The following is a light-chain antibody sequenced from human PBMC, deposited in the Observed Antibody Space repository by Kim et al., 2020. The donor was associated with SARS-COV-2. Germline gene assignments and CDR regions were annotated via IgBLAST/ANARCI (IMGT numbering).Light chain of an antibody. CDR3: QARDNNAAI. J-gene: IGLJ2*01. CDR1: NLGGRY. CDR2: QDI. V-gene: IGLV3-1*01. Sequence: SYELTQPPSVSVSPGQTATIPCSGDNLGGRYVSWYQQRPGQTPVLVMYQDIERPSGIPDRFSGSNSGNTATLTISGTQAMDEADYYCQARDNNAAIFGGG.